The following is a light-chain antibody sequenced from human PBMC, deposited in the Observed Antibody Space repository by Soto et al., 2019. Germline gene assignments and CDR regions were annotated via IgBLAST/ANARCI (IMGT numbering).Light chain of an antibody. CDR3: TSYTTSSTYV. V-gene: IGLV2-14*03. Sequence: QSVLTQPASVSGSPGQSITISCTGTISDVSGYDYVSWYQHYPGKAPKLQIYDVSNRPSGVSDRFSGSKSGNTASLTISGLQAEDEADYYCTSYTTSSTYVFGTGTKVTVL. CDR2: DVS. J-gene: IGLJ1*01. CDR1: ISDVSGYDY.